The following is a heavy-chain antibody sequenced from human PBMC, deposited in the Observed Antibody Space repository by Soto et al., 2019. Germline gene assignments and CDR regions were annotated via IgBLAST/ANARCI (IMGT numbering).Heavy chain of an antibody. CDR3: ARDQDSGHVIKLLYYYGMDV. V-gene: IGHV1-69*13. CDR1: GGTFGSNA. CDR2: IIPIFGTT. J-gene: IGHJ6*02. D-gene: IGHD5-12*01. Sequence: SVKVSCKASGGTFGSNAISWVRQAPGQGLEWMGNIIPIFGTTKSSQNFQGRVTITADESTSTAYMELSSLRSEDTAVYYCARDQDSGHVIKLLYYYGMDVWGQGTTVTVSS.